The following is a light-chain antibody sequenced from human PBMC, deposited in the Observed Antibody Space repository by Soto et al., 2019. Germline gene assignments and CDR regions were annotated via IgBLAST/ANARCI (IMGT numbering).Light chain of an antibody. V-gene: IGKV3-11*01. CDR1: QSVSSY. J-gene: IGKJ3*01. CDR2: DAS. CDR3: QQRSNWPPGIT. Sequence: EIVLTQSPATLSLSPGERATLSCRASQSVSSYLAWYHQKPGQAPSLLIYDASNRATGIPARFSGSGSGTDVTLTISSLEPEDFAVFYCQQRSNWPPGITFGPGTKVDIK.